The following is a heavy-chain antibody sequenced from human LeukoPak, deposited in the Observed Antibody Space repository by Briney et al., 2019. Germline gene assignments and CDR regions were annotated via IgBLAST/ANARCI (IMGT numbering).Heavy chain of an antibody. D-gene: IGHD6-13*01. CDR1: GYTFTSYD. Sequence: ASVKVSRKASGYTFTSYDINWVRQATGQGLEWMGWMNPNSGNTGYAQKFQGRVTMTRNTSISTAYMELSSLRSEDTAVYYCARGDDSSSWYSKIYYYYGMDVRGQGTTVTVSS. J-gene: IGHJ6*02. V-gene: IGHV1-8*01. CDR2: MNPNSGNT. CDR3: ARGDDSSSWYSKIYYYYGMDV.